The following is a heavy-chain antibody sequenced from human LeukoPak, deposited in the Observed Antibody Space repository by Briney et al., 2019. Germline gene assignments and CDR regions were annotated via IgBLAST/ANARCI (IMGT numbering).Heavy chain of an antibody. Sequence: GGSLRLSCAASGFTFSSYCMNWVRQAPGKGLEWVSYISSSSSTIYYADSVKGRFTISRDNAKNSLYLQMNSLRAEDTAVYYCARVPREGYYDYWGQGTLVTVSS. J-gene: IGHJ4*02. CDR1: GFTFSSYC. V-gene: IGHV3-48*01. CDR3: ARVPREGYYDY. CDR2: ISSSSSTI.